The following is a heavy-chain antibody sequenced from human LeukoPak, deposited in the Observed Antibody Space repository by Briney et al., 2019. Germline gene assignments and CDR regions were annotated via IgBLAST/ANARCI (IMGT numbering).Heavy chain of an antibody. J-gene: IGHJ4*02. D-gene: IGHD3-22*01. CDR3: AKRGVVIRVILVGFHKEAYYFDS. Sequence: GSLRLSCAVSGITLSNYGMSWVRQAPGKGLEWVAGISDRGSRTNYADSVKGRFTISTDHPKNTLYLQMNILRAEDTAVYFCAKRGVVIRVILVGFHKEAYYFDSWGQGALVTVSS. CDR1: GITLSNYG. V-gene: IGHV3-23*01. CDR2: ISDRGSRT.